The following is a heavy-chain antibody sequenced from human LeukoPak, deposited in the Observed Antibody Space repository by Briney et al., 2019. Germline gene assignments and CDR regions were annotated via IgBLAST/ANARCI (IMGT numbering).Heavy chain of an antibody. CDR2: IGGRGGST. J-gene: IGHJ5*02. CDR3: ARGKGATESRHYSWFDP. D-gene: IGHD1-26*01. V-gene: IGHV3-23*01. CDR1: GITFSDYG. Sequence: GGSLRLSCAASGITFSDYGMSWVRQAPGKGLEWVSTIGGRGGSTFYADSVKGRFTISRDNAKNMLYLQMNSLRAEDTALYYCARGKGATESRHYSWFDPWGQGTLVTISS.